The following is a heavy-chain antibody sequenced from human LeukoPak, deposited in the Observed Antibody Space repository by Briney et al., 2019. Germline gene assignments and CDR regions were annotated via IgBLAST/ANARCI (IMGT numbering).Heavy chain of an antibody. D-gene: IGHD2-15*01. J-gene: IGHJ5*02. Sequence: GASVKVSCKASGYTFTNCHMYWVRQAPGQGLEWMGIINPSSGSTSYAQKFQGRVTMTRDTSTSTVYMELSSLRSEDTAVYYCARDPCSGGSCYNWFDPWGQGTPVTVSS. CDR3: ARDPCSGGSCYNWFDP. CDR2: INPSSGST. CDR1: GYTFTNCH. V-gene: IGHV1-46*01.